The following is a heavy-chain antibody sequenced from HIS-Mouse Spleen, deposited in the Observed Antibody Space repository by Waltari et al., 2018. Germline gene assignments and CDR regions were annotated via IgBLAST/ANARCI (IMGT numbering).Heavy chain of an antibody. D-gene: IGHD6-19*01. Sequence: QVQLVESGRGVVQPGRSLRLSCAASGFTFSSYGMHWVRQAPGKGLGWVAVISYDGSNKYYADSVKGRFTISRDNSKNTLYLQMNSLRAEDTAVYYCAKASSGWLDYWGQGTLVTVSS. CDR1: GFTFSSYG. CDR3: AKASSGWLDY. CDR2: ISYDGSNK. V-gene: IGHV3-30*18. J-gene: IGHJ4*02.